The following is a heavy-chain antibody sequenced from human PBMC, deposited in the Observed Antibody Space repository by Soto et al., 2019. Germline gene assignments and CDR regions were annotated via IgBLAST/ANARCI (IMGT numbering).Heavy chain of an antibody. J-gene: IGHJ6*03. V-gene: IGHV4-34*01. Sequence: SETLSLTCAVSGGSFSGYYWSWIRQPPGKGLEWIGEINHSGSTNYNPSLKSRVTISVDTSKNQFSLKLSSVTAADTAVYCCARGDVVVIAATGTYYYYYYMDVWGKGTTVTVS. CDR1: GGSFSGYY. D-gene: IGHD2-15*01. CDR3: ARGDVVVIAATGTYYYYYYMDV. CDR2: INHSGST.